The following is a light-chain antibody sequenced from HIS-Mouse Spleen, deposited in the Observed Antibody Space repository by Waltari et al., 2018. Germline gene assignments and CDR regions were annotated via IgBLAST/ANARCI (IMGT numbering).Light chain of an antibody. CDR1: QGISSY. J-gene: IGKJ2*01. CDR3: QQYYSYPMYT. CDR2: AAS. Sequence: IQMTQSPSSLSASTGDRVTITCRASQGISSYLAWYQQKPGKAPKLLIYAASTLQSGVPSRFSGSGSGTDFTLTISCLQSEDFATYYCQQYYSYPMYTFGQGTKLEIK. V-gene: IGKV1-8*01.